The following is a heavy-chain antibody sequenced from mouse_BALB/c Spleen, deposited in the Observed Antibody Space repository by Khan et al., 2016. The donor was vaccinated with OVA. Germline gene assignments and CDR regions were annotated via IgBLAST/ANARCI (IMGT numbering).Heavy chain of an antibody. J-gene: IGHJ3*01. CDR1: GFSLITYG. CDR3: ARNSYRYDFTY. Sequence: QVQLKGSGPGLVQPSQNLSITCTVSGFSLITYGVHWVRQSPGKGLEWLGVIWSGGGTDYNEAFISRLSISKDNSKSQVFFKMNSLQSDDTAIYYCARNSYRYDFTYWGRGTLVTVSS. V-gene: IGHV2-4-1*01. D-gene: IGHD2-12*01. CDR2: IWSGGGT.